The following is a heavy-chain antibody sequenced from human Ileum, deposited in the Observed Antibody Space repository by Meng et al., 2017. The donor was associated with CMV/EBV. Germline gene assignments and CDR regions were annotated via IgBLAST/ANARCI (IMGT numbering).Heavy chain of an antibody. CDR1: GFTFNEYY. CDR2: IGPSGNSM. V-gene: IGHV3-11*01. CDR3: AREHFTGSGCALNI. J-gene: IGHJ3*02. D-gene: IGHD3-10*01. Sequence: GGSLRLSCAASGFTFNEYYMIWIRQAPGEGLEWVSYIGPSGNSMNYADSVKGRFTISRDNAKNSLYLQMNSLRADDTAMYYCAREHFTGSGCALNIWGQGTMVTVSS.